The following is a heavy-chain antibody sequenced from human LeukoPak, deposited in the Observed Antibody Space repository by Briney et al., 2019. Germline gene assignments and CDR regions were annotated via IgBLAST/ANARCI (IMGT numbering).Heavy chain of an antibody. V-gene: IGHV3-11*01. Sequence: GGSLSLSCAASGFTFSDYYMSWIRQAPGKGLEWVSYISSSGSTIYYADSVKGRFTISRDNAKNSLYLQMNSLRAEDTAVYYCAREGRVRYFDWLEESHDAFDIWGQGTMVTVSS. J-gene: IGHJ3*02. CDR3: AREGRVRYFDWLEESHDAFDI. CDR2: ISSSGSTI. CDR1: GFTFSDYY. D-gene: IGHD3-9*01.